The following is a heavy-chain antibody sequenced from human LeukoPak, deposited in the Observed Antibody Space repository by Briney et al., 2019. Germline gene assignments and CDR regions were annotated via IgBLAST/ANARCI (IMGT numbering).Heavy chain of an antibody. V-gene: IGHV1-3*01. J-gene: IGHJ4*02. Sequence: ASVKVSCKASGYTFTSYATHWVRQAPGQRLEWMGWINAGNGNTKYSQKFQGRVTITRDTSASTAYMELSSLRSEDTAVYYCARPIGSGVYFDYWGQGTLVTVSS. CDR1: GYTFTSYA. CDR3: ARPIGSGVYFDY. D-gene: IGHD3-10*01. CDR2: INAGNGNT.